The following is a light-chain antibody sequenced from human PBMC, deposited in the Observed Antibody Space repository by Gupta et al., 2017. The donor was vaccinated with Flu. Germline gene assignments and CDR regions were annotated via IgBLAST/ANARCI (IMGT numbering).Light chain of an antibody. V-gene: IGKV1-39*01. Sequence: PTSLSPFAGEKVSLSCRASQSISSYLDWYQQNPGQFPKLLIYGTSSRESGVPARFSGSGSGTDFTLTISSLQSEDFATYYCHQDYRCPPTFGGGTKLEIK. CDR2: GTS. J-gene: IGKJ4*01. CDR1: QSISSY. CDR3: HQDYRCPPT.